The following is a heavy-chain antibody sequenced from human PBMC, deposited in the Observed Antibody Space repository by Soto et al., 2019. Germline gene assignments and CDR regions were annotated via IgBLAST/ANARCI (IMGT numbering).Heavy chain of an antibody. CDR2: IYYSGST. J-gene: IGHJ6*03. V-gene: IGHV4-31*03. CDR3: ARDIVATIGPDYYYYMDV. CDR1: GGSISSGGYY. D-gene: IGHD5-12*01. Sequence: TSETLSLTCTVSGGSISSGGYYWSWIRQHPGKGLEWIGYIYYSGSTYYNPSLKSRVTISVDTSKNQFSLKLSSVTAADTAVYYCARDIVATIGPDYYYYMDVWGKGTTVTVSS.